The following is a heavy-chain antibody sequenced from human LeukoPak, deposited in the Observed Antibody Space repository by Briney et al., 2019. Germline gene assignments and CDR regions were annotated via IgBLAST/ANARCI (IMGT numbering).Heavy chain of an antibody. CDR1: GFTFSSYA. J-gene: IGHJ4*02. CDR2: IWYHGNTE. D-gene: IGHD6-25*01. Sequence: GGSLRLSCAASGFTFSSYAMHWVRQAPGKGLEWVAIIWYHGNTEYYGDSVKGRFTISRDNSRKTLYLQMNSLRAEDTAVYYCTRDAGSAPPYYFDWWGRGTLVTVSS. CDR3: TRDAGSAPPYYFDW. V-gene: IGHV3-33*01.